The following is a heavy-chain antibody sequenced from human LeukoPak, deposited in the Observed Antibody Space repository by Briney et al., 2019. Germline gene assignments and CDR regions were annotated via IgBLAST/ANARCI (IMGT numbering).Heavy chain of an antibody. Sequence: PGGSLRLSCAASGVTIADHGMSWVRQVPGKGLEWVSGINWDGEATDYADSVKGRFTISRDNAKKSLYLEMNSLRDDDTALYYCARDLSSSWYSLAYWGQGTLVTVSS. J-gene: IGHJ4*02. V-gene: IGHV3-20*04. CDR3: ARDLSSSWYSLAY. D-gene: IGHD6-13*01. CDR1: GVTIADHG. CDR2: INWDGEAT.